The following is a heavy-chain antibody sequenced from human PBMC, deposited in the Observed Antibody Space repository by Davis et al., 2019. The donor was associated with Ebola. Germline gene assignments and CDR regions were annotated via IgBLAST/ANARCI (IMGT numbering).Heavy chain of an antibody. D-gene: IGHD3-16*01. CDR1: GGSVSSGSYY. V-gene: IGHV4-39*01. Sequence: SETLSLTCTVSGGSVSSGSYYWSWIRQPPGKGLEWIGSIYYSGSTYYNPSLKSRVTISVDTSKNQFSLKLSSVTAADTAVYYCARHTSRFDPWGQGTLVTVSS. CDR2: IYYSGST. CDR3: ARHTSRFDP. J-gene: IGHJ5*02.